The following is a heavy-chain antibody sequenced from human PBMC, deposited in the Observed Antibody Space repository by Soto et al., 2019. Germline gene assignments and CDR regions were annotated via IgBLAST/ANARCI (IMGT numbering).Heavy chain of an antibody. Sequence: SETLSLTCTVSGGSISSYYWSLIRQPPGKGLEWIGYIYYSGSTNYNPSLKSRVTISVDTSKNQFSLKLSSVTAADTAVYYCARHGSVLRFLEWPYYFDYWGQGTLVTVSS. D-gene: IGHD3-3*01. CDR1: GGSISSYY. CDR2: IYYSGST. V-gene: IGHV4-59*08. J-gene: IGHJ4*02. CDR3: ARHGSVLRFLEWPYYFDY.